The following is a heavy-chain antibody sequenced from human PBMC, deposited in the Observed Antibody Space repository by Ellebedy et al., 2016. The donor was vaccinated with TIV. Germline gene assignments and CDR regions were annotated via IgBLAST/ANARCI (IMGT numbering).Heavy chain of an antibody. V-gene: IGHV2-70*01. CDR1: GFSLSTSGMC. Sequence: SGPTLVKPTQTLTLTCTFSGFSLSTSGMCVSWIRQPPGKALEWPALIDWDDDKYYSTSLKTRLTISKDTSKNQVVLTMTNMDPVDTATYYCARIVGYSSGWYSASNYYYYYGMDVWGQGTTVTVSS. D-gene: IGHD6-19*01. CDR2: IDWDDDK. J-gene: IGHJ6*02. CDR3: ARIVGYSSGWYSASNYYYYYGMDV.